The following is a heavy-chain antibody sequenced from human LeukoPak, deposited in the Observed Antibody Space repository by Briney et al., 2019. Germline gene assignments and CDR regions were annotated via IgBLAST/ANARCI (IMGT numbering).Heavy chain of an antibody. CDR3: ARHPLYDFWSGYYPYYFDY. Sequence: PSETLSLTCTVSGGSISSSSYYWGWIRQPPGKGLEWIGSIYYSGSTYYNPSLKSRVTISVDTSKNQFSLKLSSVTAADTAVYYCARHPLYDFWSGYYPYYFDYWGQGTLVTVS. CDR1: GGSISSSSYY. D-gene: IGHD3-3*01. V-gene: IGHV4-39*01. J-gene: IGHJ4*02. CDR2: IYYSGST.